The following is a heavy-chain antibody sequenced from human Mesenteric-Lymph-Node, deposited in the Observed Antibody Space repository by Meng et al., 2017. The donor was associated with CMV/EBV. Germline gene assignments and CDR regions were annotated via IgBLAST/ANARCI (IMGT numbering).Heavy chain of an antibody. D-gene: IGHD3-9*01. Sequence: VQLHQGGAGLLQLSETLSVTCSVYGGSFSGYYWNWIRQSREKGLEWIGEINHSGSTTYNPSFTSRIIISVDTSTNQISPNMSSVTAADTAVYYCARGSSYDILTGYFNYWGQGALVTVSS. CDR2: INHSGST. V-gene: IGHV4-34*01. CDR3: ARGSSYDILTGYFNY. CDR1: GGSFSGYY. J-gene: IGHJ4*02.